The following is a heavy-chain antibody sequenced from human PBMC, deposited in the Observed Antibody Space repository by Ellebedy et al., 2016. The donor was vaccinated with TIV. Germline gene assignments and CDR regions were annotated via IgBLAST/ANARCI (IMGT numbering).Heavy chain of an antibody. D-gene: IGHD2-21*01. Sequence: PGGSLRLSCEASGIIVSDYFMNWVRQAPGKGLEWVSVLYPDAKTIYTDSVNGRFIVSRDSPKNTLYLQMNSLKAEDTAVYYCAREPEGGGDFGDHWFDPWGQGTLVTVSS. J-gene: IGHJ5*02. V-gene: IGHV3-66*01. CDR3: AREPEGGGDFGDHWFDP. CDR1: GIIVSDYF. CDR2: LYPDAKT.